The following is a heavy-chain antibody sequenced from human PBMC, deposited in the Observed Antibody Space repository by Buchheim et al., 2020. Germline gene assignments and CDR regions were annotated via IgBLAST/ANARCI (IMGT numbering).Heavy chain of an antibody. J-gene: IGHJ4*02. CDR3: ARAATYYYDSSGYYAGFDY. D-gene: IGHD3-22*01. CDR1: GGSISSSSYY. Sequence: QLQLQESGPGLVKPSETLSLTCTVSGGSISSSSYYWGWIRQPPGKGLEWIGSIYYSGSTYYNPSLKSRVTLSLDTSKNQFSLKLSSVTAADTAVYYCARAATYYYDSSGYYAGFDYWGQGTL. CDR2: IYYSGST. V-gene: IGHV4-39*07.